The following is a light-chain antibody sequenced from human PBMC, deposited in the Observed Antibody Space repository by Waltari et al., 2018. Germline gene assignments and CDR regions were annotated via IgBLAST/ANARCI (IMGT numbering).Light chain of an antibody. CDR3: QVWDSSTWV. Sequence: SYEVPQPLSVSVALGQTARITCGGNNIVSKNLHWYLQKPGQAPVLLIYRDSNRPSGIPERFSGSNSGNTATLTISRAQAGDEADYYCQVWDSSTWVFGGGTKLTVL. J-gene: IGLJ3*02. CDR1: NIVSKN. V-gene: IGLV3-9*01. CDR2: RDS.